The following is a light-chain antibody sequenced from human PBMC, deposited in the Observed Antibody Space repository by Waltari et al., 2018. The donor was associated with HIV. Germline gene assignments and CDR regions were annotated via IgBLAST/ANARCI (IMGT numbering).Light chain of an antibody. CDR1: QNIPNK. V-gene: IGKV3D-15*01. CDR3: QQYKYWPET. CDR2: DAS. Sequence: EVVLTQAPSTLSVSLGEGASLSCRASQNIPNKLGWYQQKAGQAPRLLIYDASRMATAIPDRFSGSGSGTEFNLTISRLVFEDVAVYVCQQYKYWPETFGQGTKVEIK. J-gene: IGKJ1*01.